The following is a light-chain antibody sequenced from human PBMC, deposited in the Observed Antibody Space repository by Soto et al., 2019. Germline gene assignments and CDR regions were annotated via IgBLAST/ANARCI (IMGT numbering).Light chain of an antibody. V-gene: IGKV3-20*01. J-gene: IGKJ5*01. CDR3: QQYSSPPS. CDR2: GAS. Sequence: EIVLTQSPGTLSLSPGERATLSCRASQSVSSSYLAWYQQKPGQAPRLLIYGASSRATGIPARFSGSGSGTDFTLTIDSLQSEDFAVYYCQQYSSPPSFGQGTRLEIK. CDR1: QSVSSSY.